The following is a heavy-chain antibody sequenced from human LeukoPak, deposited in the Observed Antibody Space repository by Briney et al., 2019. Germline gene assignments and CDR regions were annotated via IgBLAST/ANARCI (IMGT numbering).Heavy chain of an antibody. CDR3: ARGISMVRGNQHFDY. CDR1: GGSISSYY. V-gene: IGHV4-4*07. CDR2: IYTSGST. J-gene: IGHJ4*02. D-gene: IGHD3-10*01. Sequence: PSETLSLTCTVSGGSISSYYWIWIRQPAGKGLEWIGRIYTSGSTNYNPSLKSRVTMSVDTSKNQFTLKLSTVTAADTAVYYCARGISMVRGNQHFDYWGQGTLVTVSS.